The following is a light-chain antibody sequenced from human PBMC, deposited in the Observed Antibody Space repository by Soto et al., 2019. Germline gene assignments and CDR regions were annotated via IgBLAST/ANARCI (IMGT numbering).Light chain of an antibody. CDR2: DAS. CDR3: QQGGS. CDR1: QSVNTY. Sequence: EIVLTQSPATLSLSPGEGATLSCRASQSVNTYLAWYQQKPGQAPRLLIYDASSRATGIPARFSGSGSGTDFTLTISSLEPEDCAVYYCQQGGSFGGGTKVEIK. J-gene: IGKJ4*01. V-gene: IGKV3-11*01.